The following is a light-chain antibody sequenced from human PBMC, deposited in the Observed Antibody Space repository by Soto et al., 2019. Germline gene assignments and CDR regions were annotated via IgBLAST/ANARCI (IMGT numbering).Light chain of an antibody. Sequence: DMQMTQSPSTLSASVGDRVTITCRASQSIRNWLAWYQQKPGKAPKLLIHTTSRLQSGVPSRFSGSGSGTDFTLTISNLQPEDFATYYCQQTSSTPTFGGGTKV. CDR2: TTS. CDR1: QSIRNW. J-gene: IGKJ4*01. V-gene: IGKV1-39*01. CDR3: QQTSSTPT.